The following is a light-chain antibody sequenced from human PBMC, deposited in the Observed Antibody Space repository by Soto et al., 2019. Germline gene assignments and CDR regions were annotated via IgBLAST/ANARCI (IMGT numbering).Light chain of an antibody. CDR2: ENS. Sequence: SYELTQPPSVSVAPGQTARITCGGSNFGSKGVHWYQRKPGQAPVLVVYENSDRPSGIPERFSGSNSGNTATLTISRVEAGDEGDYYCQVWDTSSDHSYVFGTGTKVTVL. CDR3: QVWDTSSDHSYV. V-gene: IGLV3-21*02. CDR1: NFGSKG. J-gene: IGLJ1*01.